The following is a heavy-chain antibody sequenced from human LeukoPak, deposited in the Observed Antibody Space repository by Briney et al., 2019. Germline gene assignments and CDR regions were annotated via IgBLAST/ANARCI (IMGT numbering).Heavy chain of an antibody. Sequence: SETLSLTCTVSGGPISSYYWSWIRQPPGKGLEWIGYIYYSGSTNYNPSLKSRVTISVDTSKNQFSLKLSSVTAADTAVYYCARVSRSSSWSRGRGYFDYWGQGTLVTVSS. J-gene: IGHJ4*02. V-gene: IGHV4-59*01. CDR2: IYYSGST. D-gene: IGHD6-13*01. CDR1: GGPISSYY. CDR3: ARVSRSSSWSRGRGYFDY.